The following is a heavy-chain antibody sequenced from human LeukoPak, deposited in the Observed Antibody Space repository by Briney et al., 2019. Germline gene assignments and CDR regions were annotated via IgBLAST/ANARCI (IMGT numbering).Heavy chain of an antibody. D-gene: IGHD6-6*01. CDR3: ARDGEQIVSAVLFDY. CDR1: GFTFSSYE. J-gene: IGHJ4*02. CDR2: ISSNGSTI. V-gene: IGHV3-48*03. Sequence: GGSLRLSCAVSGFTFSSYEMNWVRQAPGKGLEWVSYISSNGSTIYYADSVKGRFTISRDNAKNSLHLQMNSLRAEDTAVYYCARDGEQIVSAVLFDYWGQGTLVTVSS.